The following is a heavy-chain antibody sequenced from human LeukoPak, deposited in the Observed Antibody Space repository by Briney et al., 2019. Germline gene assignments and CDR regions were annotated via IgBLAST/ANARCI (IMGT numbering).Heavy chain of an antibody. Sequence: GGSLRLSCAASGFTFTSHGMHWVRQAPGKGLEWVALIWYDGSKKYYVDSVKGRFTISRDDSKNTLYLQMDSLRVEDTAVYYCARGNRYCSSTSCYYFDLWGRGTLVTVSS. D-gene: IGHD2-2*01. CDR2: IWYDGSKK. J-gene: IGHJ2*01. V-gene: IGHV3-33*01. CDR1: GFTFTSHG. CDR3: ARGNRYCSSTSCYYFDL.